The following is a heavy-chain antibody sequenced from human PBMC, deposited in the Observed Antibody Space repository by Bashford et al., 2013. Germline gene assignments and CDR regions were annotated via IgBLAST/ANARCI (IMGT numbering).Heavy chain of an antibody. Sequence: SETLSLTCIVSGDSMKNYFWSWTRQPAGKGLEWIGHMFSSGSGSATYNPSLKSRVTMSIDTSKNQFSLKLTSVTAADTALYYCARDLRVSPTRGGAPRYYYVMEVWGHGTSVTVSS. J-gene: IGHJ6*02. CDR1: GDSMKNYF. V-gene: IGHV4-4*07. D-gene: IGHD3-10*02. CDR2: MFSSGSGSA. CDR3: ARDLRVSPTRGGAPRYYYVMEV.